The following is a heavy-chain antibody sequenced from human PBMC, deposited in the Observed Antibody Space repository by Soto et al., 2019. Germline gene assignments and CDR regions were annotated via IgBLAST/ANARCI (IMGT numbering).Heavy chain of an antibody. CDR3: ARDSSYYYDSSGHTGAEV. V-gene: IGHV1-69*13. CDR2: IIPIFGTA. CDR1: GGTFSSYA. Sequence: SVKVSCKASGGTFSSYAISWVRQAPGQGLEWMGGIIPIFGTANYAQKFQGRVTITADESTSTAYMELSSLRSEDTAVYYCARDSSYYYDSSGHTGAEVWGQGTTVTVSS. D-gene: IGHD3-22*01. J-gene: IGHJ6*02.